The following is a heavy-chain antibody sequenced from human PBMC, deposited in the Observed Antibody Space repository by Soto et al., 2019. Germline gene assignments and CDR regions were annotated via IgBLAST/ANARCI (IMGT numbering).Heavy chain of an antibody. Sequence: EVQLVESGGGLVQPGGSLRLSCAASGFIFRNAWMSWVRQSPGKGLEWVGRIASIIDGGTIDYSAPVEGRFTISRDDSKNTLYLHMSSLRGEDTAVYFCAADDSAAAAKVDYWGQGTLVSVSS. CDR2: IASIIDGGTI. CDR3: AADDSAAAAKVDY. D-gene: IGHD2-2*01. V-gene: IGHV3-15*04. J-gene: IGHJ4*02. CDR1: GFIFRNAW.